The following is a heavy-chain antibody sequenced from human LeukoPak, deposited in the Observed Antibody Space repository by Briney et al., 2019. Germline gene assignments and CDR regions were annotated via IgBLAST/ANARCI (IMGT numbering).Heavy chain of an antibody. Sequence: SETLSLTCTVSGGSISSSSYYWGWIRQPPGKGLEWIGSIYYSGSTYYNPSLKSRVTISVDTSKNQFSLKLNSVTAADTAVYYCASSPDDYGDYAAGNWFDPWGQGTLVTVSS. CDR1: GGSISSSSYY. D-gene: IGHD4-17*01. V-gene: IGHV4-39*01. J-gene: IGHJ5*02. CDR2: IYYSGST. CDR3: ASSPDDYGDYAAGNWFDP.